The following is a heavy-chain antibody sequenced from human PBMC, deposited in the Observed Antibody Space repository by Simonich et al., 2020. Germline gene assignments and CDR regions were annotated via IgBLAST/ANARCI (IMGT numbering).Heavy chain of an antibody. J-gene: IGHJ4*02. CDR1: GGSISSYY. V-gene: IGHV4-59*08. CDR3: ARHDRWLQFYFDY. D-gene: IGHD5-12*01. Sequence: QVQLQESGPGLVKPSDTLSLTCTVSGGSISSYYWSWIRQPPRKGLEWIGYIYYSGSTNYNPSLKSRVTISVDTSKNQFSLKLSSVTAADTAVYYCARHDRWLQFYFDYWGQGTLVTVSS. CDR2: IYYSGST.